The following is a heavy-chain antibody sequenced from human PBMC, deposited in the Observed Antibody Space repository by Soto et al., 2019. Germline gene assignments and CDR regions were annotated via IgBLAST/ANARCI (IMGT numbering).Heavy chain of an antibody. V-gene: IGHV3-30-3*01. CDR1: GFTFSSYA. CDR2: ISYDGSNK. CDR3: AREGGYYGSGSYDAFDI. Sequence: GGSLRLSCAASGFTFSSYAMHWVRQAPGKGLEWVAVISYDGSNKYYADSVKGRSTISRDNSKNTLYLQMNSLRAEDTAVYYCAREGGYYGSGSYDAFDIWGQGTMVTVSS. J-gene: IGHJ3*02. D-gene: IGHD3-10*01.